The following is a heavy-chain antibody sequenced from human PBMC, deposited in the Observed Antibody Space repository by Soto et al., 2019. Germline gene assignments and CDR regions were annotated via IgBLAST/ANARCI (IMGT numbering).Heavy chain of an antibody. J-gene: IGHJ4*02. D-gene: IGHD4-17*01. CDR2: ISHSGIT. CDR1: DGSFIGYY. V-gene: IGHV4-34*01. CDR3: ARHGDCYFDY. Sequence: QVQLQQWGAGLLKSSETLSLTCSVYDGSFIGYYWSWIRQPPGKGLEWIGEISHSGITKYNPSLKSRVSISVDTSKNQFSLRLTSVTAADTAVYYCARHGDCYFDYWGQGTLVPVSS.